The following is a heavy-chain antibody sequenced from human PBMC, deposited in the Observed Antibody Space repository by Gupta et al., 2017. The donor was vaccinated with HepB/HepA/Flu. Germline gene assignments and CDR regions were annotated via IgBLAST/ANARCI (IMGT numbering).Heavy chain of an antibody. J-gene: IGHJ5*02. CDR3: APGWFASNWLDP. Sequence: QVTLKESGPVLVKPPETLTLTCTVHGLSFSSAKLGVGWTRQPQGKPLEWLAHIFSDEEESYSPSLRNRLTGSKDTSKSQVILTMSNIDPVDTATYFCAPGWFASNWLDPGGQEILVTVSS. CDR1: GLSFSSAKLG. V-gene: IGHV2-26*01. D-gene: IGHD3-10*01. CDR2: IFSDEEE.